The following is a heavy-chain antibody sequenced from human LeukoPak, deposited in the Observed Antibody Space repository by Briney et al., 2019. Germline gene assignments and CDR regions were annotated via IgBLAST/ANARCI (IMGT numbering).Heavy chain of an antibody. D-gene: IGHD3-10*01. CDR1: GYTFTSYY. CDR2: INPSGEFT. Sequence: ASVKVSCKASGYTFTSYYIHWVRQAPGQGLEWMGLINPSGEFTTYAQKFQGRVTMTRDMSTSTVYMELSSLRSEDTAVYYCATRGYWGQGALVTVSS. V-gene: IGHV1-46*01. CDR3: ATRGY. J-gene: IGHJ4*02.